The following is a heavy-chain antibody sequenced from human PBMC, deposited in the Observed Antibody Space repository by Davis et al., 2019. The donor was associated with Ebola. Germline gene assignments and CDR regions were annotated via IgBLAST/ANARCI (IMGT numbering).Heavy chain of an antibody. CDR2: ISGSGGST. J-gene: IGHJ6*02. D-gene: IGHD1-14*01. Sequence: GESLKISCAASGFTVSSNYMSWVRQAPGKGLEWVSAISGSGGSTYYADSVKGRFTISRDNSKNTLYLQMNSLKTEDTAVYYCTPRTTPEGMDVWGQGTTVTVSS. CDR1: GFTVSSNY. V-gene: IGHV3-23*01. CDR3: TPRTTPEGMDV.